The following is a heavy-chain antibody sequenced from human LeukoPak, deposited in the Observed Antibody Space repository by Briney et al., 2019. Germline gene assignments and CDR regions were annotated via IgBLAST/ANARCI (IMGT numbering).Heavy chain of an antibody. CDR2: INHSGST. J-gene: IGHJ3*02. CDR1: GGSFSGYY. Sequence: PSETLSLTCAVYGGSFSGYYWSWIRQPPGKGLEWIGEINHSGSTNYNPSLKSRVTISVDTSKNQFSLKLSSVTAADTAVYYCARKSYYDSSARGAFDIWAKGQWSPSLQ. D-gene: IGHD3-22*01. V-gene: IGHV4-34*01. CDR3: ARKSYYDSSARGAFDI.